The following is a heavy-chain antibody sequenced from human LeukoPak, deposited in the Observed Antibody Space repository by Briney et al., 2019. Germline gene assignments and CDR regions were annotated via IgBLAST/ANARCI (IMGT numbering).Heavy chain of an antibody. Sequence: GGSLRLSCAASGFTFNSYGMHWVRQAPGKGLEWVAVISYDGNDKFYRDSVKGRFTISRDNSKNTLYLQMNSLRAEDTAVYYCAKDQPALTGYFDYWGQGTLVTVSS. CDR1: GFTFNSYG. CDR3: AKDQPALTGYFDY. CDR2: ISYDGNDK. V-gene: IGHV3-30*18. D-gene: IGHD3-9*01. J-gene: IGHJ4*02.